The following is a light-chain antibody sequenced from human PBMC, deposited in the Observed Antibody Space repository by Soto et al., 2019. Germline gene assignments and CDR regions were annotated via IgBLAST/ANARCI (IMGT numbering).Light chain of an antibody. CDR1: SNDIGGYNY. CDR2: KVS. V-gene: IGLV2-14*01. CDR3: SSYSTTTTPQWV. J-gene: IGLJ3*02. Sequence: QSALTQPASVSGSPGQSITIPCTGSSNDIGGYNYVSWYQQHPGRAPKLVIYKVSDRPYGVSTRFSASKSGNTASLTISGLQAEDEADYYCSSYSTTTTPQWVFGGGTKVTVL.